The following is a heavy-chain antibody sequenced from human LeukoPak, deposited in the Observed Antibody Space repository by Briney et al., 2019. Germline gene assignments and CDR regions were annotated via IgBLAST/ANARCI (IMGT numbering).Heavy chain of an antibody. D-gene: IGHD2-2*02. CDR2: ISSSSSYI. V-gene: IGHV3-21*01. CDR1: GFTFSSYS. J-gene: IGHJ4*02. CDR3: ARAIVVSAAID. Sequence: GGSLRLSCAASGFTFSSYSMNWVRQAPGKGLEWVSSISSSSSYIYYADSVKGRFTISRDNSKNSLYLQMNSLRAEYTAVYYCARAIVVSAAIDWGQGTVVTVSS.